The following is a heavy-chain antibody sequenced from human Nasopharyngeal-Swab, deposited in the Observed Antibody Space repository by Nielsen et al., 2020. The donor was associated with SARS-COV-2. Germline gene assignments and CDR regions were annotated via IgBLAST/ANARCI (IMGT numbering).Heavy chain of an antibody. V-gene: IGHV3-30*03. CDR2: IAHDASNE. CDR3: ARDAPAHYGAFY. Sequence: GGSLRLSCAASGFTFSSFGMHWVRQAPGKGLEWVAFIAHDASNEYDGDSVKGRSSISRDSSKNTLYLQMDSLRGEDTAVYYCARDAPAHYGAFYWGRGTLVTVSS. D-gene: IGHD4-17*01. J-gene: IGHJ4*02. CDR1: GFTFSSFG.